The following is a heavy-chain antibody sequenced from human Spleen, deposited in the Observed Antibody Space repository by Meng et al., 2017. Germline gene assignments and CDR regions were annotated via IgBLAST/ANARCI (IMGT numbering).Heavy chain of an antibody. J-gene: IGHJ4*02. V-gene: IGHV1-2*06. CDR3: ARDEDISAAGKLFGDY. CDR1: GYSFSSYS. CDR2: INPKSGDT. D-gene: IGHD6-13*01. Sequence: ASVKVSCKASGYSFSSYSIHWVRRAPGQGLEWMGRINPKSGDTHYAQRFQGRVTMTGDTSIGTAYMELRGLTSDDTAMYYCARDEDISAAGKLFGDYWGQGTLVTVSS.